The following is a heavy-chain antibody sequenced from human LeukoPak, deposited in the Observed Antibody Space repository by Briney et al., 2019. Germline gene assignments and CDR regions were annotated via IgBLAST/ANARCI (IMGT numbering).Heavy chain of an antibody. J-gene: IGHJ4*02. CDR1: GFNVNNAW. CDR2: IRSKIDGGAT. CDR3: YTSITDY. Sequence: GGSLRLSCAASGFNVNNAWMSWVRQAPGKGLEWVGRIRSKIDGGATDYAAPVKGRFTISRDNSKNTLYLQINSLKIEDTAMYYCYTSITDYWGQGTLVTVSS. V-gene: IGHV3-15*07. D-gene: IGHD2-21*01.